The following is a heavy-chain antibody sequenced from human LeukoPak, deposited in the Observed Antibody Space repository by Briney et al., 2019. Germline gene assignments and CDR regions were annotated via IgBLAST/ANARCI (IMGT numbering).Heavy chain of an antibody. CDR1: GGSITFYY. CDR3: ASSSWKKTFDY. CDR2: IHTSGTT. Sequence: PSETLSLTCSVSGGSITFYYWNWIRKPAGKGLEWIGRIHTSGTTNCNPSLKSRVTMSIDTSQKKFSLNLTSVTAADTAVYYCASSSWKKTFDYWGQGALVTVSS. J-gene: IGHJ4*02. V-gene: IGHV4-4*07. D-gene: IGHD1-1*01.